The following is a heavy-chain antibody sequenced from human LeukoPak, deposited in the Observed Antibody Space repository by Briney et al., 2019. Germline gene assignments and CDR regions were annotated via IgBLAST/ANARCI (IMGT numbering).Heavy chain of an antibody. Sequence: SETLSLTCTVSGGSISSSSYYWGWIRQPPGKGLEWIGSIYCSGSTYYNPSLKSRVTISVDTSKNQFSLKLSSVTAADTAVYYCARGGGVRYFDWLFTDYYYYYMDVWGKGTTVTISS. D-gene: IGHD3-9*01. CDR3: ARGGGVRYFDWLFTDYYYYYMDV. J-gene: IGHJ6*03. V-gene: IGHV4-39*01. CDR1: GGSISSSSYY. CDR2: IYCSGST.